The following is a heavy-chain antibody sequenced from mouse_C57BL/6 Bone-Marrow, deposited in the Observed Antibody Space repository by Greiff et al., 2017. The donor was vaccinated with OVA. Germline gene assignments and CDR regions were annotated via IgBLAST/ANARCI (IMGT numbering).Heavy chain of an antibody. D-gene: IGHD2-3*01. J-gene: IGHJ1*03. CDR1: GFNIKDDY. Sequence: EVHLVESGAELVRPGASVKLSCTASGFNIKDDYMHWVKQRPERGLEWIGWIDPENGDTEYASKFQGKATITADTSSNTAYLQLSSLTSEDTAVYYCTPDGFYWYFDVWGTGTTVTVSS. CDR2: IDPENGDT. CDR3: TPDGFYWYFDV. V-gene: IGHV14-4*01.